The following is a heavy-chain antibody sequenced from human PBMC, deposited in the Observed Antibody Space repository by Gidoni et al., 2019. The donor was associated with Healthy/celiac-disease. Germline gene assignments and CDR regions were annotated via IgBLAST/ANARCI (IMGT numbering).Heavy chain of an antibody. Sequence: QVQLVESGGVLVTPGGSVRLPCASSVFTFRAYHSSWLRQAPGKGLEWVTCSSSSGNTIYYADSVKGRVTISKDKDKNSLYLKMNSLSAEDTAVYYCARGRGRWLQFFIYYGMDVWGQGTTVTVSS. V-gene: IGHV3-11*01. CDR1: VFTFRAYH. CDR2: SSSSGNTI. CDR3: ARGRGRWLQFFIYYGMDV. J-gene: IGHJ6*02. D-gene: IGHD5-12*01.